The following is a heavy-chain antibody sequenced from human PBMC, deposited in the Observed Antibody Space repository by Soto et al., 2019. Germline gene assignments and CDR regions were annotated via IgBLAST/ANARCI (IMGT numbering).Heavy chain of an antibody. J-gene: IGHJ6*02. Sequence: PSETLSLTCTVSGGSISSYYWSWIRQPPGKGLEWIGYIYYSGITNYNPSLKSRVTISVDTSKKQFSLKLSSVTAADTAVYYCARYNANHHYGMDVWGRRTTVTVS. CDR2: IYYSGIT. CDR1: GGSISSYY. D-gene: IGHD1-20*01. V-gene: IGHV4-59*01. CDR3: ARYNANHHYGMDV.